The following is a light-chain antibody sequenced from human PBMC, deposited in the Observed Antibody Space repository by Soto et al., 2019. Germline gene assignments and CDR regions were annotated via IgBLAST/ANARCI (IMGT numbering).Light chain of an antibody. J-gene: IGKJ1*01. CDR1: QSISSY. V-gene: IGKV1-39*01. Sequence: DIQITQSPSSLSASVGDRVTITCRASQSISSYLNWYQQKPRKAPKLLIYAASSLQSGVPSRFSGSGSGTEFTLTISSLQPDDFATYYCQQYNSYSWTFGQGTKVDIK. CDR3: QQYNSYSWT. CDR2: AAS.